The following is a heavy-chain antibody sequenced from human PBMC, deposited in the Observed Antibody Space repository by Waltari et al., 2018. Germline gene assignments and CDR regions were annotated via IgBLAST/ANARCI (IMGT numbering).Heavy chain of an antibody. J-gene: IGHJ4*02. V-gene: IGHV3-7*01. CDR3: ARPRADY. Sequence: EVQLVASGGGLVQPGGSLSLSCAASGFTFSSYWMHWVRQAPGKGLEWVANIKQDGSDKNYMDSVKGRFTISRDNARNSLFLQMNSLGVEDTAVYYCARPRADYWGQGTLVTVSS. CDR2: IKQDGSDK. CDR1: GFTFSSYW.